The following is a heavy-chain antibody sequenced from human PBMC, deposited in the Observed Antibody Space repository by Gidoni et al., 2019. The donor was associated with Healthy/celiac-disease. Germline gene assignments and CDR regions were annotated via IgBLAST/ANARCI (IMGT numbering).Heavy chain of an antibody. CDR1: SGSISSGSYY. J-gene: IGHJ4*02. V-gene: IGHV4-61*02. Sequence: QVPLQESGPGLVQPSQTLSLTCTVSSGSISSGSYYWSCIRQPAGKGLEWIGLIYTSGSTNYNPSLKSRVTISVDTSKNQFYLKLSSVTAADTAVYYCARGFEAGEGYWGQGTLVTVSS. D-gene: IGHD6-19*01. CDR3: ARGFEAGEGY. CDR2: IYTSGST.